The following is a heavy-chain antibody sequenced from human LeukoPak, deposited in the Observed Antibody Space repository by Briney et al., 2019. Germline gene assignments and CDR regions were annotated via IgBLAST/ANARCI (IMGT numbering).Heavy chain of an antibody. CDR2: IWYDGSNK. V-gene: IGHV3-33*01. D-gene: IGHD6-19*01. CDR3: ARPSTGWSAFDV. J-gene: IGHJ3*01. Sequence: GGSLRLSCAAPGIPFSSFGMHWLRQAPGKGLEWVAFIWYDGSNKYYADSVKGRFTISRDNSKNTLYLQMNSLKAQDTALYYCARPSTGWSAFDVWGQGTMVTVSS. CDR1: GIPFSSFG.